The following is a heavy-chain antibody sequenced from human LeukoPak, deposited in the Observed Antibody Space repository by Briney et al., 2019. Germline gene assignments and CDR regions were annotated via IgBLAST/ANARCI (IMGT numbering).Heavy chain of an antibody. J-gene: IGHJ4*02. CDR1: GGSFSGYY. D-gene: IGHD2/OR15-2a*01. CDR2: INHSGST. Sequence: PSETLSLTCAVYGGSFSGYYWSWIRQPPGKGLEWIGEINHSGSTNYNPSLKSRVTISVDTSKNQFSLKLSSVTAADTAVYYCARRGKFLRTFDYWGQGTLVTVSS. V-gene: IGHV4-34*01. CDR3: ARRGKFLRTFDY.